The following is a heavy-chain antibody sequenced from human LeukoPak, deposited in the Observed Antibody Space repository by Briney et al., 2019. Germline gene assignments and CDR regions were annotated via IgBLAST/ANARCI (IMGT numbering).Heavy chain of an antibody. CDR1: GGSISSSSYY. V-gene: IGHV4-39*07. CDR3: ASRYGGNSPFDYFDY. J-gene: IGHJ4*02. Sequence: SETLSLTCTVSGGSISSSSYYWGWIRQPSGKGLEWIGSIYYSGSTYFNPSLKSRVTISVDTSKNQFSLKLSSVTAADTAVYYCASRYGGNSPFDYFDYWGQGTLVTVSS. D-gene: IGHD4-23*01. CDR2: IYYSGST.